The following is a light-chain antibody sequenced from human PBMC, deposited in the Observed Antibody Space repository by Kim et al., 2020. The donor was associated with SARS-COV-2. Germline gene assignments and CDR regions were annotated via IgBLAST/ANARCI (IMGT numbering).Light chain of an antibody. CDR3: QQYGSSPT. CDR1: QSVSSSY. CDR2: GAS. Sequence: EIVLTQSPGTLSLSPGERATLSCTASQSVSSSYLAWYQQKPVQAPRLLIYGASSRPTGIPDRFSGSGSGTDFTLTISRLEPEDFAVYYCQQYGSSPTFGEGTKVEIK. J-gene: IGKJ1*01. V-gene: IGKV3-20*01.